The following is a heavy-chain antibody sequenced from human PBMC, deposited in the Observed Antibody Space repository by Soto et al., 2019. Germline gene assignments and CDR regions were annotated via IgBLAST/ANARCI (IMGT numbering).Heavy chain of an antibody. J-gene: IGHJ4*02. CDR1: GFTFSSYG. V-gene: IGHV3-33*01. D-gene: IGHD5-18*01. Sequence: VQLVESGGGVVQPGRSLRLSCAASGFTFSSYGMHWVRQAPGKGLEWVAVIWYDGSNKYYADSVKGRFTISRDNSKNTLYLQMNSLRADDTAVYYCARDRGRIPRWAGYWGQGTLVTVSS. CDR2: IWYDGSNK. CDR3: ARDRGRIPRWAGY.